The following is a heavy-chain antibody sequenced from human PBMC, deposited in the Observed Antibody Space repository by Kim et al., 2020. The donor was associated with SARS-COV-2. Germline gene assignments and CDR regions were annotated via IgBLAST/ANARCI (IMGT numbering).Heavy chain of an antibody. Sequence: GGSLRLSCAASGFTFSSYAMSWVRQAPGKGLEWVSVIYSGGSSTYYADSVKGRFTISRDNSKNTLYLQMNSLRAEDTAVYYCAKAWGIAAAFDYWGQGTLVSVSS. V-gene: IGHV3-23*03. CDR2: IYSGGSST. D-gene: IGHD6-13*01. J-gene: IGHJ4*02. CDR3: AKAWGIAAAFDY. CDR1: GFTFSSYA.